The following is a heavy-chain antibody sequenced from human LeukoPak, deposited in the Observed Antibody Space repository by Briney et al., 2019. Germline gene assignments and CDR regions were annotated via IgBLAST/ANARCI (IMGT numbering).Heavy chain of an antibody. Sequence: PSETLSLTCAVYGGSFSGYYWSWIRQPPGKGLEWIGYIYYSGSTNYNPSLKSRVTISVDTSKNQFSLKLSSVTAADTAVYYCATGYSGVFDYWGQGTLVTVSS. CDR2: IYYSGST. CDR3: ATGYSGVFDY. V-gene: IGHV4-59*08. D-gene: IGHD5-12*01. CDR1: GGSFSGYY. J-gene: IGHJ4*02.